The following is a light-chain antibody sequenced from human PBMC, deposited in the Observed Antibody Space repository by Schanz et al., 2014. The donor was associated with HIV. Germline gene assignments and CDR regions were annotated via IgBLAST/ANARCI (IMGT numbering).Light chain of an antibody. J-gene: IGLJ2*01. V-gene: IGLV2-14*02. Sequence: QSALTQPPSASGSPGQSVTISCTGTTSDVGSYNLVSWYQQHPGKAPKLMIYDVSNRPSGVSNRFSGSKSGNTASLIVSGLQPEDEADYYCSSYTTSSTLVFGGGTKVTVL. CDR1: TSDVGSYNL. CDR3: SSYTTSSTLV. CDR2: DVS.